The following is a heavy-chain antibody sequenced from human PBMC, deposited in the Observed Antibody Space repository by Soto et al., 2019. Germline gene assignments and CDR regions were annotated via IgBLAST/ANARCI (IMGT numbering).Heavy chain of an antibody. CDR1: GCTFATYD. D-gene: IGHD2-21*01. CDR2: MNPNSGNT. CDR3: ARSDGYNFNWLDS. V-gene: IGHV1-8*01. Sequence: QVQLVQSGAEVKTPGASVKVSCKASGCTFATYDINWVRQAPGQGLEWMGWMNPNSGNTGYAQKFQGRLTMTRDTALSVAHMELSSLRHEDTAVYYCARSDGYNFNWLDSWGQGTLVTVSA. J-gene: IGHJ5*01.